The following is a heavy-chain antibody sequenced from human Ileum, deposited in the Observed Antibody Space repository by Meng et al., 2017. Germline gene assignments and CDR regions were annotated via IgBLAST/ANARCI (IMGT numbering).Heavy chain of an antibody. Sequence: LYIQACGPGLLKPSEPLSLTSTVPGGPISSSSQYWGWIRQPPGKGLEWIGTIYYSGNTHYKSSLKSRVTISVDTSKNQFSLKLTSVAAADTAVYYCARGTGSYGSKLDYWGQGTLVTVSS. J-gene: IGHJ4*02. CDR3: ARGTGSYGSKLDY. D-gene: IGHD1-26*01. V-gene: IGHV4-39*07. CDR2: IYYSGNT. CDR1: GGPISSSSQY.